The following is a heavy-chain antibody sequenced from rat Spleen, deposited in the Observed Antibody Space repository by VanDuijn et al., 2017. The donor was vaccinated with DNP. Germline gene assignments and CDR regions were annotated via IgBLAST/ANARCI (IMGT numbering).Heavy chain of an antibody. CDR2: ISYSGST. CDR1: GFSITSHY. V-gene: IGHV3-1*01. CDR3: ARWRIGPHYFDY. D-gene: IGHD1-11*01. J-gene: IGHJ2*01. Sequence: EVQLQESGPSLVKPSQSLSLTCSVTGFSITSHYWGWIRKFPGNKMEWIGHISYSGSTRYHPSLKSRISITRDTSKNQFFLQLNSVSTDDTATYYCARWRIGPHYFDYWGQGVMVTVSS.